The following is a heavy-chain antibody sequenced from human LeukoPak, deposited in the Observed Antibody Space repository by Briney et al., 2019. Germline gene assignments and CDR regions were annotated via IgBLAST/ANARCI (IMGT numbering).Heavy chain of an antibody. Sequence: SETLSLTCTVSGGSIGSYYWNWIRQPPGEGLEWIGYVYYYGLTNYNPSLKSRVSISVDTSKNQFSLKLSSVTAADTAVYYCARDKGQYGSGTRGFTWFDPWGQGTLVTVSS. D-gene: IGHD3-10*01. J-gene: IGHJ5*02. CDR3: ARDKGQYGSGTRGFTWFDP. CDR1: GGSIGSYY. V-gene: IGHV4-59*12. CDR2: VYYYGLT.